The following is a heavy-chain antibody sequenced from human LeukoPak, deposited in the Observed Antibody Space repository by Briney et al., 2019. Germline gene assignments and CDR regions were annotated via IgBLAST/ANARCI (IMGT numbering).Heavy chain of an antibody. CDR1: GASITNYY. CDR2: ISHTGIT. CDR3: ARFRSAADHPDS. V-gene: IGHV4-59*01. J-gene: IGHJ4*02. Sequence: SQTLSLICTLSGASITNYYWSWIRQPPGKGLEWIGYISHTGITNYNPSLESRVIISADTSRNQFSLKLTSMTAADTAVYYCARFRSAADHPDSWGQGTLVTVSS. D-gene: IGHD1-14*01.